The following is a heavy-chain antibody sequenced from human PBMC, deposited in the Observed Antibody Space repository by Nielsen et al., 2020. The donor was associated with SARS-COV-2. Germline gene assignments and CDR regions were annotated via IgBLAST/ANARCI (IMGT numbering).Heavy chain of an antibody. V-gene: IGHV3-7*01. Sequence: GGSLRLSCAASGFTFSSYSMNWVRQAPGKGLEWVANILQDGGEKSYVDSVKGRFTISRDNAKNSLYLQMNSLRAEDTAGYYCARGDYNLNYRFYGLDVWGQGTTVTVSS. D-gene: IGHD4-11*01. CDR2: ILQDGGEK. CDR1: GFTFSSYS. CDR3: ARGDYNLNYRFYGLDV. J-gene: IGHJ6*02.